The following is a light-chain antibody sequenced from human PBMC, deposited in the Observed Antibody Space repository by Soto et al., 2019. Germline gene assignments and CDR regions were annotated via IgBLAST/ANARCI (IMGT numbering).Light chain of an antibody. CDR2: DVS. J-gene: IGLJ1*01. CDR1: NNDIGADKF. Sequence: QSALAQPASVSGSPGQSITMTCTGSNNDIGADKFVSWYQQHPGEAPKLIIFDVSNRPSRVSHRFSGSKSGNTASLTISRLQPEDESDYYCTSFTTNLAFVFGTGTKLTVL. CDR3: TSFTTNLAFV. V-gene: IGLV2-14*03.